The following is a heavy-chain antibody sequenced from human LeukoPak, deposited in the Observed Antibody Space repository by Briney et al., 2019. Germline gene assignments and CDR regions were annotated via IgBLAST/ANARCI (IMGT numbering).Heavy chain of an antibody. Sequence: GGSLRLSCTVSGFTFSSYWMTWVRQAPGKGLEWVANIRQDESEKYYVDPVKGRFTISRDNAKNSLYLQMNSLRAEDTAVYYCARDSGSAYYYGSGTYYYDAFDFWGQGTTVTVSS. J-gene: IGHJ3*01. CDR1: GFTFSSYW. CDR3: ARDSGSAYYYGSGTYYYDAFDF. CDR2: IRQDESEK. D-gene: IGHD3-10*01. V-gene: IGHV3-7*01.